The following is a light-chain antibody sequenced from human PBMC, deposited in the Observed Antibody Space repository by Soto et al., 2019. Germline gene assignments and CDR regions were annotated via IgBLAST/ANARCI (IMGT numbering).Light chain of an antibody. Sequence: QSALTQPASVSVPPGQSINISCTGTTSYVGADNYFSWNQHHPAKAPRLVIYDVTNRPAGISDRFSGAKSGHPASLTISGLLAEDEADYYCASYSTISTYVFGTGTKVTVL. J-gene: IGLJ1*01. CDR2: DVT. V-gene: IGLV2-14*01. CDR3: ASYSTISTYV. CDR1: TSYVGADNY.